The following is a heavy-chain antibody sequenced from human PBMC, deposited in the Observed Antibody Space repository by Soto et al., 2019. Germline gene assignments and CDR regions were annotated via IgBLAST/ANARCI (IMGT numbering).Heavy chain of an antibody. CDR1: GGSISDYK. J-gene: IGHJ4*02. V-gene: IGHV4-59*01. D-gene: IGHD5-12*01. Sequence: SATLSLTCTVSGGSISDYKWSWIRQPPGKGLQWIGYIYYSGTSGSTNYNPSLKSRVTISVDTSKNQFSLKLTSVTAADTAVYYCAGGRWVQLPGYWGQGMLLTVSS. CDR2: IYYSGTSGST. CDR3: AGGRWVQLPGY.